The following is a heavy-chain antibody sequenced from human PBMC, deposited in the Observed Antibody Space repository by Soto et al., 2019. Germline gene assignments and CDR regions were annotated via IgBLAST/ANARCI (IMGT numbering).Heavy chain of an antibody. D-gene: IGHD6-6*01. CDR3: TRAWLYCSSSCLYYYYGMDV. J-gene: IGHJ6*02. V-gene: IGHV1-18*01. CDR2: ISAYNGNT. CDR1: GYTFTSYG. Sequence: ASVKVSCKASGYTFTSYGISWGRQAPGQGLEWMGWISAYNGNTNYAQKLQGRVTMTTDTSTSTAYMVLRSLRSDDTALYYWTRAWLYCSSSCLYYYYGMDVWGQGTTVTVSS.